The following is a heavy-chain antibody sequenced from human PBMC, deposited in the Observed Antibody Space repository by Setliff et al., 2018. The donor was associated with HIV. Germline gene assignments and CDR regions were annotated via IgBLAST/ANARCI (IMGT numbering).Heavy chain of an antibody. CDR2: IYTSGST. CDR1: GGSFSDNY. Sequence: SETLSLTCAVYGGSFSDNYWSWIRQPAGKGLEWIGRIYTSGSTYYHPSLKSRVTISVDTSKNQFSLKLTSVTASDTAVYYCARAAAGNTGPFDLWGQGSPVTVSS. V-gene: IGHV4-59*10. D-gene: IGHD4-17*01. J-gene: IGHJ4*02. CDR3: ARAAAGNTGPFDL.